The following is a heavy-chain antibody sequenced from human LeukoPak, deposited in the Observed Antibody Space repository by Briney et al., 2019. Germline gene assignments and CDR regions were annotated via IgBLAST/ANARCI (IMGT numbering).Heavy chain of an antibody. CDR2: IRNRARGYTT. V-gene: IGHV3-72*01. Sequence: GGSLRLSCVASGSTFSDHYMDWVRQAPGKGLEWGARIRNRARGYTTDYAASADGRFTISRDDSDGSLYLQMNSRQTDHTSVYSCDTGTKGSSAYYYFDYWGQGALVTVSS. CDR1: GSTFSDHY. J-gene: IGHJ4*02. CDR3: DTGTKGSSAYYYFDY. D-gene: IGHD3-22*01.